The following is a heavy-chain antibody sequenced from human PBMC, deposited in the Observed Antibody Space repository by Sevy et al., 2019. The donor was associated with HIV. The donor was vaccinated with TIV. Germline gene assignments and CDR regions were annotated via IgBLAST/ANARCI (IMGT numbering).Heavy chain of an antibody. D-gene: IGHD2-2*01. Sequence: GGSLRLSCAVSGFTFSGYAMNWVRQAPGKGLEWVSAINGKGRSTHYVDSVEGRFTISRDNSKNTLYLQMNSLRAEDTAVYYCAKTIDSGGGVVPAANYYYYGMDVWGQGTTVTVSS. CDR3: AKTIDSGGGVVPAANYYYYGMDV. V-gene: IGHV3-23*01. J-gene: IGHJ6*02. CDR2: INGKGRST. CDR1: GFTFSGYA.